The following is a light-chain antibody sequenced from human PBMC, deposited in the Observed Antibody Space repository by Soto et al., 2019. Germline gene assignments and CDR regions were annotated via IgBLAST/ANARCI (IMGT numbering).Light chain of an antibody. CDR1: QSVCSRC. V-gene: IGKV3-20*01. Sequence: VLTQSPGTLSLSPGEGGTLSCRASQSVCSRCLAWYQQKPGQAPRLLIFGASSRATGIPDTFSGSGSGTDFTLTISRLEPEDSAVYYCQHYGSTPWTFGQGTKVEI. CDR2: GAS. J-gene: IGKJ1*01. CDR3: QHYGSTPWT.